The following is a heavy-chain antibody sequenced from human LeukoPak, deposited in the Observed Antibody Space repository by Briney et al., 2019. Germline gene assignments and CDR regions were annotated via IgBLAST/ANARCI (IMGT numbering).Heavy chain of an antibody. CDR3: ARDSVGGSEPYYFDY. D-gene: IGHD4-23*01. J-gene: IGHJ4*02. V-gene: IGHV3-11*04. CDR2: ISSSGSTI. CDR1: GFTFSDYY. Sequence: NPGGSLRLSCAASGFTFSDYYMSWIRQAPGKGLEWVSYISSSGSTIYYAGSVKGRFTISRDNAKNSLYLQMNSLRAEDTAVYYCARDSVGGSEPYYFDYWGQGTLVTVSS.